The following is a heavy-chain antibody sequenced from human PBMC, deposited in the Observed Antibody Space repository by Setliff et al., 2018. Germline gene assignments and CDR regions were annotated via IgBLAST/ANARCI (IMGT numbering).Heavy chain of an antibody. J-gene: IGHJ1*01. CDR1: GGSFSGYY. CDR3: ARGRTRSFVVITYYFQH. Sequence: SETLSLTCAVYGGSFSGYYWSWIRQPPGKGLEWIGEINHSGSTYYNPSLKSRVTISVDTSKNQFSLKLSSVTAADTAVYYCARGRTRSFVVITYYFQHWGQGTRVTVS. D-gene: IGHD3-22*01. V-gene: IGHV4-34*01. CDR2: INHSGST.